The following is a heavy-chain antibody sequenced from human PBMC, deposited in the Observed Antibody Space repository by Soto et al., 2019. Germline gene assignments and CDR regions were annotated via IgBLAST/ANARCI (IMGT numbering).Heavy chain of an antibody. D-gene: IGHD3-22*01. CDR2: IWYDGSNK. CDR1: GFIFSSYG. CDR3: ARSLNYYDSSGYFDY. J-gene: IGHJ4*02. Sequence: PGGSLRLSCAASGFIFSSYGMHWVRQAPGKGLEWVAVIWYDGSNKYYADSVKGRFTISRDNSKNTLYLQMNSLRAEDTAVYYCARSLNYYDSSGYFDYWGQGTLVTVSS. V-gene: IGHV3-33*01.